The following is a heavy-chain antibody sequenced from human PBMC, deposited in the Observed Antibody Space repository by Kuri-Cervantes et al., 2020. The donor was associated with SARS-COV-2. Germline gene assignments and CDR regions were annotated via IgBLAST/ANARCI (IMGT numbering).Heavy chain of an antibody. CDR2: TSSTTSTK. CDR3: ARDKFWVPVVITPVLNPRYHYYMDV. V-gene: IGHV3-48*04. Sequence: GGSLRLSCAASAFTFNRCNMNRVRQAPGKGLEWVSFTSSTTSTKYYEGSVKGRFTISRDNAKNSLYLQMNSLRAEDSAVYYCARDKFWVPVVITPVLNPRYHYYMDVWGNGTTVTVSS. J-gene: IGHJ6*03. CDR1: AFTFNRCN. D-gene: IGHD2/OR15-2a*01.